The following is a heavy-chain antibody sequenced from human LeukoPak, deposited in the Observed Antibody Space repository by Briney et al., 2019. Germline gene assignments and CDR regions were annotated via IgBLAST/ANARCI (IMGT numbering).Heavy chain of an antibody. CDR3: ARTRASVPFDY. Sequence: GGSLRLSCAASGFTFRSYEMYWVRHAPGRGLEWVSHISGGGESTVYPDAVKGRFIISRDNTKNSLYLQMNSLRVEDTGVYYCARTRASVPFDYWGQGTLVTVSS. CDR2: ISGGGEST. D-gene: IGHD6-6*01. CDR1: GFTFRSYE. V-gene: IGHV3-48*03. J-gene: IGHJ4*02.